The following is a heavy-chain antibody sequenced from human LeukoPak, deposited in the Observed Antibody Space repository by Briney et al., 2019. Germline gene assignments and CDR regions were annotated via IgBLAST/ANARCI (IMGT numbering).Heavy chain of an antibody. J-gene: IGHJ6*03. Sequence: PGGSLRLSCAASGFTFDDYAMHWVRQAPGKGLEWVSLISCDGGSTYYADSVKGRFTISRDNSKNSLYLQMNSLRAEDTALYYCAKSGYSYGTQYYYYYYYMDVRGKGTTVTVSS. V-gene: IGHV3-43D*03. CDR1: GFTFDDYA. CDR2: ISCDGGST. D-gene: IGHD5-18*01. CDR3: AKSGYSYGTQYYYYYYYMDV.